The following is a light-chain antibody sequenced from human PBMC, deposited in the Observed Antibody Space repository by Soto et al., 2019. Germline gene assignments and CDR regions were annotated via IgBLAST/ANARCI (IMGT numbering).Light chain of an antibody. J-gene: IGKJ4*01. CDR1: QSVSRY. CDR2: GAS. V-gene: IGKV3-20*01. CDR3: QQYGSSPPLS. Sequence: ETVLTQSPGTLSLSPGERATLSCRASQSVSRYLTWYQQKPGQGPRVLIYGASSRATGIPDRFSGSGSGTDFTLTISRLEPEDFAVYYCQQYGSSPPLSFGGGTKVDIK.